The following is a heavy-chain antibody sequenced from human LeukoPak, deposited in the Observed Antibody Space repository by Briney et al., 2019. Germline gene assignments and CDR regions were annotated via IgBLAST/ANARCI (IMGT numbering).Heavy chain of an antibody. J-gene: IGHJ4*02. CDR3: AKIDQQIYSSSWYEYYFDY. CDR1: GFTFSSYG. V-gene: IGHV3-30*18. CDR2: ISYDGSNK. Sequence: PGGSLRLSCAASGFTFSSYGMHWVRQAPGKGLEWVAVISYDGSNKYYADSVKGRFTISRDNSKNTLYLQMNSLRAEDTAVYYCAKIDQQIYSSSWYEYYFDYWGQGTLVTVSS. D-gene: IGHD6-13*01.